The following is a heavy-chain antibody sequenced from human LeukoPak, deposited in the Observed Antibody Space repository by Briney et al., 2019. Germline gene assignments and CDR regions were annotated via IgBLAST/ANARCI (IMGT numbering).Heavy chain of an antibody. V-gene: IGHV1-2*04. D-gene: IGHD4-17*01. CDR2: INPNSGGT. Sequence: ASVNVSCKASGYTFTGYCMHWVRQAPGQGLEWMGWINPNSGGTNYAQKFQGWVTMTRDTSISTAYMELSRLRSDDTAVYYCARDFGYGDYYYGMDVWGKGTTVTVSS. J-gene: IGHJ6*04. CDR3: ARDFGYGDYYYGMDV. CDR1: GYTFTGYC.